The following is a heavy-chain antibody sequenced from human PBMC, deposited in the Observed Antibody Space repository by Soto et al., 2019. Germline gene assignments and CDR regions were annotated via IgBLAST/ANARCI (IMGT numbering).Heavy chain of an antibody. CDR2: ISYDGSNK. Sequence: QVQLVESGGGVVQPGRSLRLSCAASGFTFSSYGMHWVRQAPGKGLEWVAVISYDGSNKYYADSVKGRFTISRDNSKNTLYLPLNSLRAEDTAVYYCAKDGGITMMIRGYFDYWGQGTLVTVSS. CDR3: AKDGGITMMIRGYFDY. J-gene: IGHJ4*02. CDR1: GFTFSSYG. V-gene: IGHV3-30*18. D-gene: IGHD3-22*01.